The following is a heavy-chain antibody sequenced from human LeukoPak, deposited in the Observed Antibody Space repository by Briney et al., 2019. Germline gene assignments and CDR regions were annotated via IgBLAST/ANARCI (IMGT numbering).Heavy chain of an antibody. CDR2: IKQDGSEK. V-gene: IGHV3-7*01. Sequence: GGSLRLSCAASGFTFSSYWMSCVRQAPGKGLEWVANIKQDGSEKYYVDSVKGRFTISRDNAKNSLYLQMNSLRAEDTAVYYCARIDDYGDYEYAFDIWGQGTMVTVSS. CDR3: ARIDDYGDYEYAFDI. CDR1: GFTFSSYW. D-gene: IGHD4-17*01. J-gene: IGHJ3*02.